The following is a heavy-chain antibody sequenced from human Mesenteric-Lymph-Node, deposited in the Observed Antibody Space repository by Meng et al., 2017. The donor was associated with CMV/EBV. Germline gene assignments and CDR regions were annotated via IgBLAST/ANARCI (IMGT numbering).Heavy chain of an antibody. Sequence: FSITALCWVRQSPGKGLGWVSAISHSGDATYYADSVRGRFTISRDNSQNTLFLQMSDLRAGDTAVYFCAKDPPFWSPYLPLEYWGQGTLVTVSS. V-gene: IGHV3-23*01. CDR2: ISHSGDAT. D-gene: IGHD3-3*01. CDR3: AKDPPFWSPYLPLEY. J-gene: IGHJ4*02. CDR1: FSITA.